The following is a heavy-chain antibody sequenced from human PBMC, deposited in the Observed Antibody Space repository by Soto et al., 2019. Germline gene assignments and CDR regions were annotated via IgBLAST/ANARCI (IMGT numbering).Heavy chain of an antibody. D-gene: IGHD2-8*01. V-gene: IGHV4-59*01. CDR1: GGSISGYY. CDR2: IYYSGTT. CDR3: ARAERVYAISGAFDI. Sequence: QVQLQESGPGLVKPSETLSLTCTVSGGSISGYYWSWIRQPPGKGLEWIGYIYYSGTTNYNPSLKSRVTISVDTSKNQFSLKLSSVTAADTAVYYCARAERVYAISGAFDIWGQGTMVTVSS. J-gene: IGHJ3*02.